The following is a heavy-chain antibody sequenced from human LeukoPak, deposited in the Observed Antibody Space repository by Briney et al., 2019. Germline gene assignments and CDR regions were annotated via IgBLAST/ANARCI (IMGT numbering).Heavy chain of an antibody. CDR2: ISYDDGSNK. V-gene: IGHV3-30*04. CDR3: LAARYYYGMDV. D-gene: IGHD6-13*01. J-gene: IGHJ6*02. CDR1: GFTFSTYA. Sequence: GGSLRLSCAASGFTFSTYALHWVRQAPGKGLEWVAVISYDDGSNKYYADSVKGRFTISRDNSKNTLYLQMNSLRAEDTAVYYCLAARYYYGMDVWGQGTTVTVSS.